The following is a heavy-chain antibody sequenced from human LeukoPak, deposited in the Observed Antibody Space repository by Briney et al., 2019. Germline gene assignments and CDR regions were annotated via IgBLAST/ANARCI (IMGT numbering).Heavy chain of an antibody. CDR3: VKSPGSWKFDG. D-gene: IGHD6-13*01. CDR2: IRYHGSDK. CDR1: GFTFSTCG. Sequence: GGSLRLSCAASGFTFSTCGMHWVRQAPGKGLEWVAFIRYHGSDKYYADSVKGRFTISRDNSENMVYLQMHSLRDEDTAVYYCVKSPGSWKFDGWGQGTQVTVSS. V-gene: IGHV3-30*02. J-gene: IGHJ4*02.